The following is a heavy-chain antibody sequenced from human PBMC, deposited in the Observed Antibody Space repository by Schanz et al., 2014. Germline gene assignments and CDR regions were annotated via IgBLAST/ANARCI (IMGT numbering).Heavy chain of an antibody. CDR3: ARNYYDSSGYYHGMDV. Sequence: EVQLVESGGGLVKPGGSLRLSCEASGFTFTTYRMDWVRQAPGKGLEWVSSVTSRNYMYYADSVTGRFTLSRDSAKNLVFLQMNSLRVEDTAVYYCARNYYDSSGYYHGMDVWGQGTTVIVSS. D-gene: IGHD3-22*01. CDR1: GFTFTTYR. V-gene: IGHV3-21*02. J-gene: IGHJ6*02. CDR2: VTSRNYM.